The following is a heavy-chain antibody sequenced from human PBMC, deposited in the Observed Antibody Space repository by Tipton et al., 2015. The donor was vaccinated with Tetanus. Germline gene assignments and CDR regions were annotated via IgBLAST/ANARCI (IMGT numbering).Heavy chain of an antibody. J-gene: IGHJ6*02. D-gene: IGHD3-22*01. V-gene: IGHV1-2*02. CDR3: ARDRGDYIYYGMDV. Sequence: QLVQSGAEMKKPGASVKVSCKASGYTFTGYYIYWVRQAPGQGLEWMGWIDPNSGGTVYAQKFQGRVTMTRDTSISTVYMELRSLRFDDTAVYYCARDRGDYIYYGMDVWGPGTTVTVS. CDR1: GYTFTGYY. CDR2: IDPNSGGT.